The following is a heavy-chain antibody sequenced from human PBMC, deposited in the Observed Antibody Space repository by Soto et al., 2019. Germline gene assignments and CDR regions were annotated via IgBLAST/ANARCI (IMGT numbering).Heavy chain of an antibody. CDR1: GGSISSGGYY. D-gene: IGHD1-26*01. CDR2: IYYSGST. CDR3: ARVMGGEDNWFDP. J-gene: IGHJ5*02. Sequence: PSETLSLTCTVSGGSISSGGYYWSWIRQHPGKGLEWIGYIYYSGSTYYNPSLKSRVTISVDTSKNQFSLKLSSVTAADTAVYYCARVMGGEDNWFDPWGQGTLVTVSS. V-gene: IGHV4-31*03.